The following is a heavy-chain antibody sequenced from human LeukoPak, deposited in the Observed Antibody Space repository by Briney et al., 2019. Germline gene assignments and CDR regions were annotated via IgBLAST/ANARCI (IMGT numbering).Heavy chain of an antibody. J-gene: IGHJ3*02. Sequence: SVKVSCKASGGTFSSYAISWVRQAPGQGLEWMGGIIPIFGTANYAQKFQGRVTITTDESTSTAYMELSSLRSENTAVYYCANRDTEKEDHFDICGGGTIVAVSS. CDR1: GGTFSSYA. CDR2: IIPIFGTA. V-gene: IGHV1-69*05. CDR3: ANRDTEKEDHFDI.